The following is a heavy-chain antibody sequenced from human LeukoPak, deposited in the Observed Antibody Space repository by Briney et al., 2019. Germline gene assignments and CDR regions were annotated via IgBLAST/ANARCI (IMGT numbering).Heavy chain of an antibody. Sequence: GGSLRLSCTASGFSFSTFWMNWVRQAPGKGLEWVSYISTGNIIYYADSVKGRFTISRDNAKNSLYLQMSSLRAEDTAVYYCARDRTTYSSSSFDYWGQGTLVTVSS. J-gene: IGHJ4*02. D-gene: IGHD6-6*01. V-gene: IGHV3-48*04. CDR2: ISTGNII. CDR3: ARDRTTYSSSSFDY. CDR1: GFSFSTFW.